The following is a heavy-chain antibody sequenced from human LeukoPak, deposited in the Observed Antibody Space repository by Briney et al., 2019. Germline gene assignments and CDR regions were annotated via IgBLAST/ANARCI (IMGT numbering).Heavy chain of an antibody. Sequence: ASVKVSCKASGYTFTSYAMHWVRQAPGQSLEWMGWINAGNGNTKYSQKFQGRVTITRDTSASTAYMELSSLRSDDTAVYYCARGSIVRGGWFDPWGQGTLVTVSS. CDR2: INAGNGNT. CDR1: GYTFTSYA. D-gene: IGHD1-26*01. V-gene: IGHV1-3*01. J-gene: IGHJ5*02. CDR3: ARGSIVRGGWFDP.